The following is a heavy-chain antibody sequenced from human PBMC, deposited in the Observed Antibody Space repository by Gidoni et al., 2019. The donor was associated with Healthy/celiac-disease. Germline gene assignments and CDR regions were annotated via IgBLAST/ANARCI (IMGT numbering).Heavy chain of an antibody. J-gene: IGHJ4*02. Sequence: QVQLQESGPALVKPSETLASTCTVSGGPIRSSYWSWIRQPPGKGLEWIGYIYYSGSTNYNPSLKSRVTISVDTSKNQFSLKLSSVTAADTAVYYCAREDIVVVPAAAGGHFDYWGQGTLVTVSS. CDR1: GGPIRSSY. D-gene: IGHD2-2*01. V-gene: IGHV4-59*12. CDR3: AREDIVVVPAAAGGHFDY. CDR2: IYYSGST.